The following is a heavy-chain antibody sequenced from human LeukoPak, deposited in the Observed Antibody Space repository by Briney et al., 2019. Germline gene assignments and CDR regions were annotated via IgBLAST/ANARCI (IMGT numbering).Heavy chain of an antibody. D-gene: IGHD6-13*01. CDR2: IYYSGST. Sequence: SETLSLTCTVSGGSISSSSYYWGWIRQPPGKGLEWIGSIYYSGSTYYNPSLKSRVTISVDTSKNQFSLKLSSVTAADTAVYYCARAGIAAAGIFDYWGQGTLVTVSS. CDR3: ARAGIAAAGIFDY. V-gene: IGHV4-39*01. J-gene: IGHJ4*02. CDR1: GGSISSSSYY.